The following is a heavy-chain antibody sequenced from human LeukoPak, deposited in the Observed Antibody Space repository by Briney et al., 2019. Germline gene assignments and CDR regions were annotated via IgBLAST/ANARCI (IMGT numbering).Heavy chain of an antibody. CDR3: ARADSTGYFLGHFDY. V-gene: IGHV3-20*04. J-gene: IGHJ4*02. CDR2: INWNGGST. CDR1: GFTFDDYG. D-gene: IGHD3-22*01. Sequence: PGGSLRLSCAASGFTFDDYGMSWVRHAPGKGLEWVSGINWNGGSTGYADSVKGRFTISRDNAKNSLYLQMNSLRAEDTALYYCARADSTGYFLGHFDYWGQGTLVTVSS.